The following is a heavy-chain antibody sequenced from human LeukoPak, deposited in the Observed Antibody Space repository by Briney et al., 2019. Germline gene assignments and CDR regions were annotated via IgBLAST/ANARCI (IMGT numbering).Heavy chain of an antibody. CDR1: GGSISSYY. J-gene: IGHJ5*02. V-gene: IGHV4-59*01. CDR2: IYYSGSS. D-gene: IGHD6-19*01. CDR3: ARSYSSGWYGWFDP. Sequence: SETLSLTCTVPGGSISSYYWSWIRQPPGKGLEWIGYIYYSGSSNYNPSLKSRVTISVDTSKNQFSLKLSSVTAADTAVYYCARSYSSGWYGWFDPWGRGTLVTVSS.